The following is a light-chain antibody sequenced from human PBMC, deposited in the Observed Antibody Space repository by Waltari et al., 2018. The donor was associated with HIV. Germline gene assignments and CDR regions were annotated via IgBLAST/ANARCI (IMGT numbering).Light chain of an antibody. CDR3: QQYGSSPYN. CDR1: QSVSRRY. V-gene: IGKV3-20*01. J-gene: IGKJ2*01. CDR2: AAS. Sequence: EIVLTQSPGTLSLPPGERATTSCRASQSVSRRYLAWYQQRPGQAPRLLMYAASSRATGIPDRFTGSGSGTDFTLTISRLEPEDFAVYYCQQYGSSPYNFGQGTKLEIK.